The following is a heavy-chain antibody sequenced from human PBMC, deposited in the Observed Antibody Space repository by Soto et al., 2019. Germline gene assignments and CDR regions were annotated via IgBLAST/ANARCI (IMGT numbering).Heavy chain of an antibody. CDR2: ISYSGST. J-gene: IGHJ4*02. Sequence: PSETLSLTCTVSGDSVSSGSHFWTWIRQHPGKGLEWLGYISYSGSTYYNPSLNPSLKTRLSISIDTSENHFSLHLSSVNAADTAVYYCARGRPMMGVKTFFDYWGPGTLVTVSS. CDR3: ARGRPMMGVKTFFDY. V-gene: IGHV4-31*03. CDR1: GDSVSSGSHF. D-gene: IGHD3-10*01.